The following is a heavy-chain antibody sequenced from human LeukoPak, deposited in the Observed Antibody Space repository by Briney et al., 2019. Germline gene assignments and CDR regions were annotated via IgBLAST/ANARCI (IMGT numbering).Heavy chain of an antibody. V-gene: IGHV1-2*02. D-gene: IGHD3-3*01. J-gene: IGHJ4*02. CDR3: ARPGLGRTHYDFDHLDH. CDR1: GYTFTGYY. CDR2: INPNGGGT. Sequence: ASVKVSCKASGYTFTGYYIHWVRQAPGQGLELMGWINPNGGGTNYAQKFQGRVTMTRDTSISTAYMELSRLRSDDTAVYYCARPGLGRTHYDFDHLDHWGQGALVTVSS.